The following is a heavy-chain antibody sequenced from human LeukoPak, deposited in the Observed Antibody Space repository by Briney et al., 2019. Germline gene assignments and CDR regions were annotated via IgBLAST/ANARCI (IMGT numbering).Heavy chain of an antibody. CDR3: AREGYDSSGYYKLFDY. Sequence: PSETLSLTCTVSGYSISSGYYWGWIRQPPGKGLEWIGSIYHSGSTYYNPSLKSRVTISVDTSKNQFSLKLSSVTAADTAVYYCAREGYDSSGYYKLFDYWGQGTLVAVSS. D-gene: IGHD3-22*01. CDR1: GYSISSGYY. V-gene: IGHV4-38-2*02. CDR2: IYHSGST. J-gene: IGHJ4*02.